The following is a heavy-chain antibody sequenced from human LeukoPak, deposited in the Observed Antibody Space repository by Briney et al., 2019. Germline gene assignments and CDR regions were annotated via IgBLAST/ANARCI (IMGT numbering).Heavy chain of an antibody. CDR1: GFPFSSQA. V-gene: IGHV3-23*01. CDR2: ISNGKT. CDR3: VREAGYCAPVCVKTNWFDP. D-gene: IGHD2-15*01. Sequence: GGSLRLSCAASGFPFSSQAMSWVRQPPGKGLEWVAAISNGKTYYADSVRGRFAISRDDPTNTVYLHMNSLRDEDTALYHCVREAGYCAPVCVKTNWFDPWGQGTLVTVSS. J-gene: IGHJ5*02.